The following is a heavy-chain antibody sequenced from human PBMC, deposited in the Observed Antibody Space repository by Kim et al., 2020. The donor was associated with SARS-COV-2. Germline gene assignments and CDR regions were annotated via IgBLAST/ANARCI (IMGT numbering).Heavy chain of an antibody. Sequence: SETLSLTCTVSGGSISSYYWSWIQQPPGKGLEWIGYIYYSGSTNYNPSLKSRVTISVDTSKNQFSLKLSSVTAADTAVYYCARSGSYYWSYYYGMDVWGQGTTVTVSS. V-gene: IGHV4-59*01. CDR2: IYYSGST. J-gene: IGHJ6*02. CDR3: ARSGSYYWSYYYGMDV. D-gene: IGHD3-10*01. CDR1: GGSISSYY.